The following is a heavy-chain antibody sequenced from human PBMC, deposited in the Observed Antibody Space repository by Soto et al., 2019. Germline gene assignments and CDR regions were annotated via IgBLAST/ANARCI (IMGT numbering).Heavy chain of an antibody. D-gene: IGHD3-16*01. CDR2: IYYSVST. J-gene: IGHJ4*02. CDR3: AIYVGNSVYFDY. CDR1: GGSISSGDYY. V-gene: IGHV4-30-4*01. Sequence: QVQLQESGPGLVKPSQTLSLTCTVSGGSISSGDYYWSWIRQPPGKGLEWIGYIYYSVSTYYNPSLKCRVTISADTSKNQFSLKLSAVTAADTAGYYCAIYVGNSVYFDYWGQGTLVTVSS.